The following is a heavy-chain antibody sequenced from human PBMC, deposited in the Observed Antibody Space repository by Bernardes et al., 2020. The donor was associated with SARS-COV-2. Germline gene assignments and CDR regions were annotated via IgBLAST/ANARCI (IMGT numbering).Heavy chain of an antibody. D-gene: IGHD1-26*01. Sequence: GGSLTLSCATSGFTFSDHSMDWVRQAPGKGLEWLGRIRNRANRYSTEYSASVRGRLIISRDDSKNSLFLQMNSLRDEDTAVYYCARDVAGREDFWGPGTLVTVSS. J-gene: IGHJ4*02. CDR1: GFTFSDHS. V-gene: IGHV3-72*01. CDR2: IRNRANRYST. CDR3: ARDVAGREDF.